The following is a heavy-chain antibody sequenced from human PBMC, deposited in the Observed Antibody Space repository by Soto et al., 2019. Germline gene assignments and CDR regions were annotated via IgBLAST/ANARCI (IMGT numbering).Heavy chain of an antibody. Sequence: GGSLRLSCAASGFTFSNAWMSWVRQAPGKGLEWVGRIKSKTDGGTTDYAAPVKGRFTISRDDSKNTLYLQMNSLKTEDTAVYYCTTVKGDIVATIRGYYFDYWGQGTLVTVSS. V-gene: IGHV3-15*01. CDR2: IKSKTDGGTT. CDR3: TTVKGDIVATIRGYYFDY. D-gene: IGHD5-12*01. CDR1: GFTFSNAW. J-gene: IGHJ4*02.